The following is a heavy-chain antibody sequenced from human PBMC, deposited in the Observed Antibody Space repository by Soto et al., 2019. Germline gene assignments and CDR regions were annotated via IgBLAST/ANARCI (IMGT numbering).Heavy chain of an antibody. CDR1: GYTFTSYG. J-gene: IGHJ6*03. Sequence: ASVKVSCKASGYTFTSYGISWVRQAPGQGLEWMGWISAYNGNTNYAQKLQGRVTMTTDTSTSTAYMELRSLRSDDTAVYYCARGTGGCCSGGSCYYYYYMDVWGKGTTVTVSS. D-gene: IGHD2-15*01. CDR2: ISAYNGNT. CDR3: ARGTGGCCSGGSCYYYYYMDV. V-gene: IGHV1-18*01.